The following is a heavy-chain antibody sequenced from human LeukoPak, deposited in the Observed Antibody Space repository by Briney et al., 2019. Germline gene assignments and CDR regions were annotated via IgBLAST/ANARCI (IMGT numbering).Heavy chain of an antibody. CDR3: AREEYSSQVYDY. Sequence: GGSLRLSCAASGFTFSSSSMNWVRQAPGKGLEWVSSISSSSSYIYYADSVKGRFTISRDNAKNSLYLQMNSLRAEDTAVYYCAREEYSSQVYDYWGQGTLVTVSS. J-gene: IGHJ4*02. V-gene: IGHV3-21*01. CDR2: ISSSSSYI. CDR1: GFTFSSSS. D-gene: IGHD6-6*01.